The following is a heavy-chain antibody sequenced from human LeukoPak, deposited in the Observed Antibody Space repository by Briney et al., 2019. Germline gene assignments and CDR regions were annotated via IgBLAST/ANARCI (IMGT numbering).Heavy chain of an antibody. CDR3: ATQRGYSYGFDY. D-gene: IGHD5-18*01. J-gene: IGHJ4*02. V-gene: IGHV3-23*01. CDR2: ISGSGGST. Sequence: GGSLRLSCAASGFTFSSYGMSWVRQAPGKGLEWVSAISGSGGSTYYADSVKGRFTISRDNAKNSLYLQMNSLRAEDTAVYYCATQRGYSYGFDYWGQGTLVTVSS. CDR1: GFTFSSYG.